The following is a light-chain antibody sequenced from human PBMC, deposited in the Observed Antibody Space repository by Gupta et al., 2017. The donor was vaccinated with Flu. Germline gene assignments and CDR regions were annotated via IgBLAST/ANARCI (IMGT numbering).Light chain of an antibody. CDR2: AAS. Sequence: DLQLAQFPSSVYASVGDRVTISCRASQDISIWLSWYQQKPGTAPNLLIYAASSLQSGVPSRFSGSGSGTDFTLTITGLQPEDFATYYCQQGKRLPHTFGQGTKLEIK. CDR3: QQGKRLPHT. V-gene: IGKV1D-12*01. J-gene: IGKJ1*01. CDR1: QDISIW.